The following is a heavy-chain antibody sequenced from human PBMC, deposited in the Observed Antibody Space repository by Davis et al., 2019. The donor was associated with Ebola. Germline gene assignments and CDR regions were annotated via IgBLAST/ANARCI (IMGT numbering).Heavy chain of an antibody. Sequence: PGGSLRLSCAASGFTFSRSAMHWVRQVPGKGLEWVAIISYDGKNDFYADSVKGRFTISRDNAKNSLFLQMNSLRADDTAFYYCAKAAFRGYEYGGDALDIWGRGTMVTVSS. J-gene: IGHJ3*02. V-gene: IGHV3-30*04. CDR2: ISYDGKND. CDR3: AKAAFRGYEYGGDALDI. CDR1: GFTFSRSA. D-gene: IGHD5-12*01.